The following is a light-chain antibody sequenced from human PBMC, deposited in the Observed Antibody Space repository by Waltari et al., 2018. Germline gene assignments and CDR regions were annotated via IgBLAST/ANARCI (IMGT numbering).Light chain of an antibody. CDR3: QQYYSTPRT. CDR1: VLDSPHIKIY. Sequence: VLDSPHIKIYLSCYHQRPGQPPKLLIYWASTRESGFPDRFSGSGSGKDFTLTISSLQAEDVAVYYCQQYYSTPRTFGQGTKVEIE. V-gene: IGKV4-1*01. CDR2: WAS. J-gene: IGKJ1*01.